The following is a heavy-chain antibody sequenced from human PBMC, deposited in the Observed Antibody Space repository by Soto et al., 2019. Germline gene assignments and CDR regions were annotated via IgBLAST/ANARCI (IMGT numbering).Heavy chain of an antibody. V-gene: IGHV1-69*01. CDR2: IIPSFGTA. J-gene: IGHJ4*02. Sequence: QVQLVQSGAEVKKPGSSVKVSCKASGGTFSSYAISWVRQAPGQGLEWMGGIIPSFGTANYAQKFQGRVTITADESTSTAYMELSSLRSEHTAVYYCAVEIVVVPAAMQGFFDYWGQGTLVTVSS. D-gene: IGHD2-2*01. CDR1: GGTFSSYA. CDR3: AVEIVVVPAAMQGFFDY.